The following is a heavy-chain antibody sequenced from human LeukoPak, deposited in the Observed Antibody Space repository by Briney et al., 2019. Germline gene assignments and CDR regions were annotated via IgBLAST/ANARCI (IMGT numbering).Heavy chain of an antibody. D-gene: IGHD5-18*01. V-gene: IGHV4-34*01. CDR2: INHSGST. CDR1: GGSFSGYY. J-gene: IGHJ4*02. CDR3: ARGRSYGFDFDS. Sequence: SETLSLTCAVYGGSFSGYYWSWIRQPPGKGLEWIGEINHSGSTNYTPSLKSRVTISVDTSKNQFSLRLTSVTAADTAVYYCARGRSYGFDFDSWGPGTPVIVSS.